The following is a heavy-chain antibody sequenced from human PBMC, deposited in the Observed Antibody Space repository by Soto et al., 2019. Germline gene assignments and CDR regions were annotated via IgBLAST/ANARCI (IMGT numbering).Heavy chain of an antibody. J-gene: IGHJ5*02. CDR3: ARPVGATHWFDP. CDR1: GYRFIGYW. Sequence: PGEPMKVPRKGAGYRFIGYWISWISKMTGKGLEWMGRIDPSDSYTNYSPSFQGHVTISADKSISTAYLQWSSLKASDTAMSYCARPVGATHWFDPWGQGTLVTVSS. CDR2: IDPSDSYT. V-gene: IGHV5-10-1*01. D-gene: IGHD1-26*01.